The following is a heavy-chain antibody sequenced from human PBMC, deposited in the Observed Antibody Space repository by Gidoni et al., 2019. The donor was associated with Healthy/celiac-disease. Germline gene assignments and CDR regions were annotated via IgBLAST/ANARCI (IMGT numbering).Heavy chain of an antibody. CDR2: IIPLFGTA. CDR1: GGTFSSYA. V-gene: IGHV1-69*01. D-gene: IGHD3-16*01. Sequence: QVQLVQSGAEGKKPGSSVKVSCKASGGTFSSYASSWVRQAPGQGLEWMGGIIPLFGTANYAQKLQGRVTITADEATSTASMELRRLRSEDPAVYYCARVRVMLAPPYYYYCMHVWCQGTTVTVSS. J-gene: IGHJ6*02. CDR3: ARVRVMLAPPYYYYCMHV.